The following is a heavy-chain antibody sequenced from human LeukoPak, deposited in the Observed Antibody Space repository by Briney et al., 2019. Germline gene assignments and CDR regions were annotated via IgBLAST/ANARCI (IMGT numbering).Heavy chain of an antibody. CDR3: ARARVSNWNYGGYFDY. CDR2: INHSGST. Sequence: PSETLSLTCAVYGGSFSGYYWSWIRQPPGKGLEWIGEINHSGSTNYNPSLKSRVTISVDTSKNQFSLKLSSVTAADTAVYYCARARVSNWNYGGYFDYWGQGTLVTVSS. CDR1: GGSFSGYY. D-gene: IGHD1-7*01. V-gene: IGHV4-34*01. J-gene: IGHJ4*02.